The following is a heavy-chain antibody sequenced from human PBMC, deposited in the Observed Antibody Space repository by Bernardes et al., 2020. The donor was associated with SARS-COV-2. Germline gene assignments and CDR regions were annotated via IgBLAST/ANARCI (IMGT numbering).Heavy chain of an antibody. D-gene: IGHD3-16*02. CDR3: TTDKEYYEYIWGSYRYDY. V-gene: IGHV3-15*01. J-gene: IGHJ4*02. CDR1: GFTFSNAW. CDR2: IQSKADGGTT. Sequence: GRSLRLSCAPSGFTFSNAWMSWVRQAPGKGLEWVGRIQSKADGGTTDYAAPVKGRFTISRDDSKNTLYLQMNSLKTEDTAVYYCTTDKEYYEYIWGSYRYDYGGQGTLVTVSS.